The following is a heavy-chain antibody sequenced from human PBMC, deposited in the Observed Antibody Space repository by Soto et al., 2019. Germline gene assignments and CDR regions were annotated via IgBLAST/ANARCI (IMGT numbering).Heavy chain of an antibody. CDR3: ARARGSSGSPLDY. V-gene: IGHV4-30-4*01. D-gene: IGHD3-22*01. J-gene: IGHJ4*02. CDR2: IYYSGST. CDR1: GGSISSGDYY. Sequence: SETLSLTCTVSGGSISSGDYYWSWIRQPPGKGLEWIGYIYYSGSTYYNPSLKSRVTISVDTSKNQFSLKLSSVTAADTAVYYCARARGSSGSPLDYWGQGALVTVPS.